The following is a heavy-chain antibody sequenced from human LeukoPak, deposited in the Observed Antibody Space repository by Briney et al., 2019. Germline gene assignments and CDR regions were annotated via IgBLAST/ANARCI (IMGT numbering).Heavy chain of an antibody. CDR3: ARHGSVVITQFDDAFDI. CDR1: GGSISSSSYY. Sequence: SETLSLTCTVSGGSISSSSYYWGWIRQPPGKGLEWIGSIYYSGSTYYNPSLKSRVTISVDTSKNQFSLKLSSVTAADTAVYYCARHGSVVITQFDDAFDIWDQGTMVTVSS. V-gene: IGHV4-39*01. CDR2: IYYSGST. D-gene: IGHD3-22*01. J-gene: IGHJ3*02.